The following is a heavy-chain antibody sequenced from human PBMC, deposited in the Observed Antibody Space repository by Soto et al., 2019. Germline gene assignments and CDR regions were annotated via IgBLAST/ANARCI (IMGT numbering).Heavy chain of an antibody. J-gene: IGHJ5*02. CDR3: ARGRKYGDWFDP. D-gene: IGHD4-17*01. CDR2: INHSGST. Sequence: QVQLQQWGAGLLKPSETLSLTCAVYGGSFSGYYWSWIRQPPGKGREWIGEINHSGSTNYNPSLKSRVTISVDTSKNQFSLKLSSVTAADTAVYYCARGRKYGDWFDPWGQGTLVTVSS. V-gene: IGHV4-34*01. CDR1: GGSFSGYY.